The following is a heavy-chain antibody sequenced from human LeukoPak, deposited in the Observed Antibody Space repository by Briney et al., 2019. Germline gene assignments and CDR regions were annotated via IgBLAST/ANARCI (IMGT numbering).Heavy chain of an antibody. CDR3: ARTAARRFDY. CDR2: VNPNSGGT. D-gene: IGHD6-6*01. V-gene: IGHV1-2*06. Sequence: ASVKVSCKASGYTFTGNYFHWVRQAPGQGLEWMGRVNPNSGGTNYAQKFQGRVTLTRDTSISTAYMELSSLRSDDTAVYYCARTAARRFDYWGQGTLVTVSS. CDR1: GYTFTGNY. J-gene: IGHJ4*02.